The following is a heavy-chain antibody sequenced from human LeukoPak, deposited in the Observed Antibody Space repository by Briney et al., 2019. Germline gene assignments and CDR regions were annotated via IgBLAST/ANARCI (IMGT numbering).Heavy chain of an antibody. CDR2: ISGSGDVI. Sequence: GGSLRLSCAGSGFTFSDYISWIRQSPGRGLEWVAYISGSGDVIYYAVSVKGRFTISRDNAKNLVYLQMDSLRAEDTAVYSCARLPYYYFDRWGQGTLVTVSS. CDR3: ARLPYYYFDR. D-gene: IGHD2-21*01. J-gene: IGHJ4*02. CDR1: GFTFSDY. V-gene: IGHV3-11*01.